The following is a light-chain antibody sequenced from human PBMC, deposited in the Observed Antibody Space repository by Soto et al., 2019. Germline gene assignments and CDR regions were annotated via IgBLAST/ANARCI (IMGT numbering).Light chain of an antibody. Sequence: QSALTQPPSASGTPGQRVTISCSGSRSNIGSNSVNWYQQLPGTAPKLLIYSNDQRPSRVPDRFSGSKSDTSASLAISGLQSEDVAGYCGPGCDDTLKAGFGSGPNVTV. CDR2: SND. J-gene: IGLJ1*01. V-gene: IGLV1-44*01. CDR1: RSNIGSNS. CDR3: PGCDDTLKAG.